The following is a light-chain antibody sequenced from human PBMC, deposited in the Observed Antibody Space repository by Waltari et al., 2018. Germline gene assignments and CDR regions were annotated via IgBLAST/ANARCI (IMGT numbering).Light chain of an antibody. CDR1: QGISSY. Sequence: LTXSXXSLSAXVGXXXXITCRASQGISSYLAWYKQKPGKSPKLLIFAASTLQSGVPSRFSGSGSGTDFTLTISSLQPEDFATYYCQQLNTYPQTFGQGTKLEIK. J-gene: IGKJ2*01. CDR3: QQLNTYPQT. V-gene: IGKV1-9*01. CDR2: AAS.